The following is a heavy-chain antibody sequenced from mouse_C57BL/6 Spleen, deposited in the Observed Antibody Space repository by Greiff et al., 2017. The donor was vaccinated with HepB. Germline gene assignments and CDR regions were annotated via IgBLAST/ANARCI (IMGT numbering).Heavy chain of an antibody. Sequence: VQLKESGPGLVKPSQSLSLTCSVTGYSITSGYYWNWIRQFPGNKLEWMGYISYDGSNNYNPSLKNRISITRDTSKNQFFLKLNSVTTEDTATYYCARGYDGYYHFDYWGQGTTLTVSS. CDR1: GYSITSGYY. CDR3: ARGYDGYYHFDY. V-gene: IGHV3-6*01. CDR2: ISYDGSN. J-gene: IGHJ2*01. D-gene: IGHD2-3*01.